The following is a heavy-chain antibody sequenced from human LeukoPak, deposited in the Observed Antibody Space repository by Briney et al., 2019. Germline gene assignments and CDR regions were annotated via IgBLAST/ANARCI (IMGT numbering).Heavy chain of an antibody. CDR1: GGSFSSGSYY. CDR2: IETSGST. Sequence: SETLSLTCTVSGGSFSSGSYYWSWIRQPAGKGLEWIGRIETSGSTNYNPSLKSRVTISVDTSKNQFSLKVSSVTAADTAVYYCAREGGYSYGDAPLHFDNWGQGTLVTVSS. V-gene: IGHV4-61*02. CDR3: AREGGYSYGDAPLHFDN. D-gene: IGHD5-18*01. J-gene: IGHJ4*02.